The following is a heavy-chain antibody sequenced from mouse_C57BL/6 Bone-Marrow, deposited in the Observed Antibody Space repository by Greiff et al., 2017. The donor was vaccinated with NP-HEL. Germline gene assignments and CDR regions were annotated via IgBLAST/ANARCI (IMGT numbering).Heavy chain of an antibody. CDR2: IDPSDSYT. CDR3: ARRGLPSFDY. D-gene: IGHD2-2*01. Sequence: VQLQQPGAELVKPGASVKLSCKASGYTFTSYWMQWVKQRPGQGLEWIGEIDPSDSYTNYNQKFKGKATLTVDTSSSTAYMQLSSLTSEDSAVYYCARRGLPSFDYWGQGTTLTVSS. V-gene: IGHV1-50*01. J-gene: IGHJ2*01. CDR1: GYTFTSYW.